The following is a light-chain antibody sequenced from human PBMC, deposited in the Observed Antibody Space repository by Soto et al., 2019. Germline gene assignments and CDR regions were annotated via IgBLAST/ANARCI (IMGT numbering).Light chain of an antibody. CDR1: SSNIGAGYD. J-gene: IGLJ1*01. V-gene: IGLV1-40*01. CDR3: QSYDNSLSGYV. Sequence: QSVLTQSPSVSGAPGQRVTISCTGSSSNIGAGYDVHWYQQLPGTAPKLLIYRNSNRPSGVPDRFSGSTSDTSASLAITGLQAEDEADYYCQSYDNSLSGYVFGTGTKVTVL. CDR2: RNS.